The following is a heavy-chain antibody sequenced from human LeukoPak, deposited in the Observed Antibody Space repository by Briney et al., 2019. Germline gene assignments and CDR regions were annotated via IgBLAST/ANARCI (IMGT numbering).Heavy chain of an antibody. J-gene: IGHJ3*02. D-gene: IGHD6-6*01. CDR3: AREYSSSYGAFDI. V-gene: IGHV3-30*02. CDR2: IRYDGSSK. Sequence: GGSLRLSCAASGFTFSSYGIHWVRQAPGKGPEWVAFIRYDGSSKYYADSVKGRFPISRDNSKNTLYLQMNSLRAEDTAVYYCAREYSSSYGAFDIWGQGTMVTVSS. CDR1: GFTFSSYG.